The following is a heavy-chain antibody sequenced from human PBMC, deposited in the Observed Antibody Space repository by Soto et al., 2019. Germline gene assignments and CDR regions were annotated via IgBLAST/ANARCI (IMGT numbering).Heavy chain of an antibody. J-gene: IGHJ4*02. CDR2: INAGNGNT. V-gene: IGHV1-3*01. CDR1: GYTFTSYA. Sequence: ASVKVSCKASGYTFTSYAMHWVRQAPGQRLEWMGWINAGNGNTKYSQKFQGRVTMTEDTSTDTAYMELSSLRSEDTAVYYCATDQASKFFFDSWGQGTLVTVSS. CDR3: ATDQASKFFFDS.